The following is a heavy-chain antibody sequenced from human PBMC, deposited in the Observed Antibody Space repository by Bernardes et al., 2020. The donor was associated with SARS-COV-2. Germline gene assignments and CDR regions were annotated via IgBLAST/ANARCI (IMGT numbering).Heavy chain of an antibody. Sequence: ASVKVSCKASGFSLRDFSIHWVRQAPGQGLEWMGCIKANSGETQYAQKFQGRVTVSRDTPSNAVYMELRGLTLDDTAVYYCARDRITGTTSGYGMDVWGQGTTVTVSS. CDR3: ARDRITGTTSGYGMDV. CDR1: GFSLRDFS. D-gene: IGHD1-20*01. V-gene: IGHV1-2*02. J-gene: IGHJ6*02. CDR2: IKANSGET.